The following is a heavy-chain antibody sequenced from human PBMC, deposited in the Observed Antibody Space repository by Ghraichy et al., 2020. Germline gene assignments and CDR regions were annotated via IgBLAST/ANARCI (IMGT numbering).Heavy chain of an antibody. J-gene: IGHJ4*02. CDR2: IYTRGTT. D-gene: IGHD6-13*01. V-gene: IGHV4-4*07. CDR1: GASISRYY. Sequence: SETLSLTCTVAGASISRYYYYWIRHRAAKGLEWIGRIYTRGTTNHNASLKSRLTLTVDTAKNQISLTLTSVTAAATAVYYCAREIAEPGRALGYCGLGTRVTGSS. CDR3: AREIAEPGRALGY.